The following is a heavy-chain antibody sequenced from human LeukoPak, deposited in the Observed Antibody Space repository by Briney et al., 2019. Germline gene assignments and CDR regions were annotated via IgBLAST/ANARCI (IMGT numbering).Heavy chain of an antibody. D-gene: IGHD5-24*01. CDR3: ARLGYHGDGYNFDY. J-gene: IGHJ4*02. V-gene: IGHV4-39*01. CDR2: IYYSGST. CDR1: GGSISSSSYY. Sequence: PSETLSLTCTVSGGSISSSSYYWGWIRQPPGKGLEWIGSIYYSGSTYYNPSLKSRVTISVDTSKNQFSLKLSSVTAADTAVYYCARLGYHGDGYNFDYWGQGTLVTVSS.